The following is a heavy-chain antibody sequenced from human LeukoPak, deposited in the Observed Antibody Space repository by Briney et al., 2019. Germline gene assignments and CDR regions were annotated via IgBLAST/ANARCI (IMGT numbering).Heavy chain of an antibody. Sequence: ASVKVSCKASGYTFTSYGISWVRQAPGQGREWMGWISAYNGNTNYAQKLQGRVTMTTDTSTSTAYMELRSLRSDDTAVYYCAREPHYYDSSGYNSFDYWGQGTLVTVSS. V-gene: IGHV1-18*01. J-gene: IGHJ4*02. CDR1: GYTFTSYG. D-gene: IGHD3-22*01. CDR3: AREPHYYDSSGYNSFDY. CDR2: ISAYNGNT.